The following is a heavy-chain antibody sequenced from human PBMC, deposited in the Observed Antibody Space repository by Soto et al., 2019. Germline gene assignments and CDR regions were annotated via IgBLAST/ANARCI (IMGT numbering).Heavy chain of an antibody. CDR3: ARDGHYDFWSGYYRNYYYGMDV. CDR1: GFTVSSNY. J-gene: IGHJ6*02. D-gene: IGHD3-3*01. V-gene: IGHV3-53*02. Sequence: EVQLVETGGGLIQPGGSLRLSCAASGFTVSSNYMSWVRQAPGKGLEWVSVIYSGGSTYYAHSVEGRFTISRDNSKNTLYLQMNSLRAEDTAVYYCARDGHYDFWSGYYRNYYYGMDVWGQGTTVTVSS. CDR2: IYSGGST.